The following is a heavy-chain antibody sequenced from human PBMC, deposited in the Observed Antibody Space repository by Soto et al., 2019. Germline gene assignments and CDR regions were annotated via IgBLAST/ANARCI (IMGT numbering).Heavy chain of an antibody. J-gene: IGHJ4*02. CDR1: GVSISGSRYY. D-gene: IGHD3-10*01. CDR2: FYDGNT. Sequence: PSETLSLTCTVSGVSISGSRYYWAWIRQPPGKGLEWVGTFYDGNTYHNPSLRSRITIAVDTSKNQFSLKLNSVAAADTAFYYCATTRGLAVGGSFDYWGQGTLVTVSS. V-gene: IGHV4-39*01. CDR3: ATTRGLAVGGSFDY.